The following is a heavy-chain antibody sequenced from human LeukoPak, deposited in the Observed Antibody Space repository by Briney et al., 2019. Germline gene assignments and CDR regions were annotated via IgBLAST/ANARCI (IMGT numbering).Heavy chain of an antibody. CDR1: GGSFSGYY. Sequence: SETLSLTCAVYGGSFSGYYWSWIRQPPGKGLEWIGEINHSGSTNYNPSLKSRVTISVDTSKNQFSLKLSSVTAADTAVYYCARRTLRYSPVGGFDYWGQGTLVTVSS. D-gene: IGHD3-9*01. J-gene: IGHJ4*02. CDR3: ARRTLRYSPVGGFDY. V-gene: IGHV4-34*01. CDR2: INHSGST.